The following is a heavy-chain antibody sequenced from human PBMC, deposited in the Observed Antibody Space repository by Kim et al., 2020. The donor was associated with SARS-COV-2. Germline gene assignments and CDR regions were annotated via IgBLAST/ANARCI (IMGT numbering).Heavy chain of an antibody. Sequence: GESLKISCKGSGYIFFSYWIGWVRHMPGKGLEWMGIIYPEDSDTRYSPSFEGQVLISADKSIRTAYLQWHSLKASDTAMYYCASGYSGHDFDFWGPGTLVTVSS. CDR2: IYPEDSDT. D-gene: IGHD5-12*01. CDR1: GYIFFSYW. CDR3: ASGYSGHDFDF. V-gene: IGHV5-51*01. J-gene: IGHJ4*02.